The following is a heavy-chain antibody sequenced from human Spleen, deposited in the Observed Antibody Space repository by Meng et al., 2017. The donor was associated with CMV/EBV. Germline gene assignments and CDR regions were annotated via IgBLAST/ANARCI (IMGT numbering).Heavy chain of an antibody. CDR3: AKARTGTLSGMDV. J-gene: IGHJ6*02. CDR2: ISSSSSYI. V-gene: IGHV3-21*04. CDR1: GFIFSSYS. Sequence: GESLKISCAASGFIFSSYSMNWVRQAPGKGLEWVSSISSSSSYIHYADSVKGRFTISRDNSKNTLYLQMNSLRAEDTAVYYCAKARTGTLSGMDVWGQGTTVTVSS. D-gene: IGHD1-7*01.